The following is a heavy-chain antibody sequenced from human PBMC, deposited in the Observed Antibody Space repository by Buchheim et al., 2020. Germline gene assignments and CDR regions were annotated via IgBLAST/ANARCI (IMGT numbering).Heavy chain of an antibody. CDR2: INEDGSEK. D-gene: IGHD3-3*01. V-gene: IGHV3-7*01. CDR1: GFTLSSYW. Sequence: EVHLVESGGALVQPGGSLRLSCAASGFTLSSYWMTWVRQAPGQGLEWVANINEDGSEKHYVDSVRGRFTISRDNGKNSLYLQMNSLRAEDTAVYYCALSDFWSGKTDYWGQGTL. J-gene: IGHJ4*02. CDR3: ALSDFWSGKTDY.